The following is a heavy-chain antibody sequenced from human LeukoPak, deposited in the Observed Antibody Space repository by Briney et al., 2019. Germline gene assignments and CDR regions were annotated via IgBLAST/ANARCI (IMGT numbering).Heavy chain of an antibody. Sequence: PGGSLRLSCAPSVFTFSRYSMIWVRHAPGKGLGLVSSISGTSSYIYYADSVKGRFTISRDNAKNSLYLQMNSLIAEDTAVYYCVSSPRVAAQDVWGKGTTVTVSS. CDR2: ISGTSSYI. V-gene: IGHV3-21*01. CDR1: VFTFSRYS. J-gene: IGHJ6*04. D-gene: IGHD6-6*01. CDR3: VSSPRVAAQDV.